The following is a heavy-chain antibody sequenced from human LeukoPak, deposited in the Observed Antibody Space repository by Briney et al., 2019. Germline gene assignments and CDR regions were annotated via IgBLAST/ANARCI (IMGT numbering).Heavy chain of an antibody. V-gene: IGHV5-51*01. CDR1: GYSFTSYW. D-gene: IGHD3-22*01. CDR3: ARLTYYYDSSGPPISNWFDP. CDR2: IYPGDSDT. J-gene: IGHJ5*02. Sequence: GESLKISCKGSGYSFTSYWIGWVRQMPGKGLEWMGIIYPGDSDTRYSPSFQGQVTISADKSISTAYLQWSSLKASDTAMYYCARLTYYYDSSGPPISNWFDPWGQGTLVTVS.